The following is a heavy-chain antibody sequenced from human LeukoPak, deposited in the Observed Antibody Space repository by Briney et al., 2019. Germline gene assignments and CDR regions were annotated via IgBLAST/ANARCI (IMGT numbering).Heavy chain of an antibody. Sequence: PGGSLRLSCAASGFTFNSYSMNWVRQAPGKGLEWVSSISSSSSYIYYADSVKGRFTISRDNAKNSLYLQMNSLRAEDTAVYYCARDKDEYYYYGMDVWGQGTTVTVSS. CDR1: GFTFNSYS. CDR3: ARDKDEYYYYGMDV. V-gene: IGHV3-21*01. J-gene: IGHJ6*02. CDR2: ISSSSSYI.